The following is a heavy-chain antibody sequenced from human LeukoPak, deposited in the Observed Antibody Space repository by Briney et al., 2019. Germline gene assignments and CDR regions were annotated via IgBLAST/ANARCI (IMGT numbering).Heavy chain of an antibody. CDR1: GFTFSTFW. CDR2: INQDGSEK. CDR3: ARAQKYSYDAFDI. Sequence: GGSLRLSCAGAGFTFSTFWMSWVRQAPGKGLEWVANINQDGSEKYYVDSVKGRFSVSRDNANNSVYLQMNSLRAEDTAVYYCARAQKYSYDAFDIWGQGTLVTVSS. J-gene: IGHJ3*02. V-gene: IGHV3-7*01. D-gene: IGHD4-11*01.